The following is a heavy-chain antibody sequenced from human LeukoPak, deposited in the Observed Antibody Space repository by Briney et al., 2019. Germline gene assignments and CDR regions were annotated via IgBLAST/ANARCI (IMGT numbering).Heavy chain of an antibody. V-gene: IGHV1-69*06. CDR1: GGTFSSYG. Sequence: GASVKVSCKASGGTFSSYGISWVRQAPGPGLEWMGGIIPIFGTANYAQNFQGRVTITADKSTSTAYMALSSLRSEDTAVYYCARASDPYDILTGYYNRHSEFDYWGQGTLVTVSS. D-gene: IGHD3-9*01. CDR2: IIPIFGTA. CDR3: ARASDPYDILTGYYNRHSEFDY. J-gene: IGHJ4*02.